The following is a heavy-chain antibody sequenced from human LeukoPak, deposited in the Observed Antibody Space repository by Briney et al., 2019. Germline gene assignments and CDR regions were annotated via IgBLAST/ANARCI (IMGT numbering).Heavy chain of an antibody. J-gene: IGHJ6*03. CDR2: ISWNSGSI. CDR3: AKAFRGDYYYMDV. D-gene: IGHD3-3*02. Sequence: GRSLRLSCAASGFTFDDYAMHWVRQAPGKGLEWVSGISWNSGSIAYADSVKGRFTISRDNAKNSLYLQMNSLRAEDMALYYCAKAFRGDYYYMDVWGKGTTVTVSS. CDR1: GFTFDDYA. V-gene: IGHV3-9*03.